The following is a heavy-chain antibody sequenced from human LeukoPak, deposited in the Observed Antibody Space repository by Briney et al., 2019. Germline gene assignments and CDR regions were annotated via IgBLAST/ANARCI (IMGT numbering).Heavy chain of an antibody. D-gene: IGHD4-23*01. V-gene: IGHV3-30*18. CDR1: GFTFSSYG. CDR2: ISYDGSNK. J-gene: IGHJ6*02. CDR3: AKTYGGGYYGMDV. Sequence: GGSLRLSCAASGFTFSSYGMHWVRQAPGKGLEWVAVISYDGSNKYYADSVKGRFTIPRDNSKNTLYLQMNSLRAEDTAVYYCAKTYGGGYYGMDVWGQGTTVTVSS.